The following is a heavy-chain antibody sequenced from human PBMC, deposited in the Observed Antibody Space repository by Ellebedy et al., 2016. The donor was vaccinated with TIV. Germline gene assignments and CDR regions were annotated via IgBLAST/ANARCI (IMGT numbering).Heavy chain of an antibody. J-gene: IGHJ3*01. CDR2: TSHDGRYG. V-gene: IGHV3-30*03. CDR3: ARGDRLTMIVMLIRTLDVAFDR. Sequence: GESLKISCAASGFTISSYAMHWVRPSPGEGLEWVAHTSHDGRYGHYADSVKGRFVVSTDNSENTLSLQINSRATEETGVYYCARGDRLTMIVMLIRTLDVAFDRWGQGTVVSVSS. D-gene: IGHD3-22*01. CDR1: GFTISSYA.